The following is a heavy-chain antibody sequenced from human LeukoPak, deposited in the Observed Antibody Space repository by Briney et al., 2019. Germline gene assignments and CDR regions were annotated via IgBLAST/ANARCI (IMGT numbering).Heavy chain of an antibody. Sequence: PGGSLRLSCAASGFTFSSYWMHWVRQAPGKGLVWVSRINSDGSGTIYADSVKGRFTISRDNAQNTLYLQMNSLRVEDTAVYYCARVVGQQLVPSDYWGQGTLVTVSS. J-gene: IGHJ4*02. CDR1: GFTFSSYW. CDR3: ARVVGQQLVPSDY. D-gene: IGHD6-13*01. V-gene: IGHV3-74*01. CDR2: INSDGSGT.